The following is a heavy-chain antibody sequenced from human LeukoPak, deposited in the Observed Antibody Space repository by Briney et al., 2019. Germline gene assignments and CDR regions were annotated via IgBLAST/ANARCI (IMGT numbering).Heavy chain of an antibody. V-gene: IGHV1-69*13. D-gene: IGHD3-10*01. CDR1: GGTFSSYA. CDR3: ARAPYYYGSVIYGSWFDP. J-gene: IGHJ5*02. Sequence: SVKVSCKASGGTFSSYAISWVRQAPGQGLEWMGGIIPIFGTANYAQKFPGRVTITADESTSTAYMELSSLRSEDTAVYYCARAPYYYGSVIYGSWFDPWGQGTLVTVSS. CDR2: IIPIFGTA.